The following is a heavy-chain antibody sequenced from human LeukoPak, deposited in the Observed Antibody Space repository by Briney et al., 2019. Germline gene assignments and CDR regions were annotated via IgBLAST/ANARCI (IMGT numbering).Heavy chain of an antibody. Sequence: GGSLRLSSAASGFTFSSYAMSWVRQAPGKGLEWVSAISGSGGSTYYADSVKGRFTISRDNSKNTLYLQMNSLRAEDTAVYYCAKSPSDSGWVYYGMDVWGKGTTVTVSS. D-gene: IGHD6-19*01. CDR3: AKSPSDSGWVYYGMDV. V-gene: IGHV3-23*01. CDR2: ISGSGGST. CDR1: GFTFSSYA. J-gene: IGHJ6*04.